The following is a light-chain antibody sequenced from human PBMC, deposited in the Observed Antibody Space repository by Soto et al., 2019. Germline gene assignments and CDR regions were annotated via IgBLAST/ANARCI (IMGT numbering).Light chain of an antibody. Sequence: SYELTQPSSVSVSPGQTARITCSGDVLAKKYARWFQQKPGQAPVLVIYKDSERPSGIPERFSGSSSGTTVTLTISGAQVEDEADYYWYSAADNNLWVFGGGTKLTVL. CDR2: KDS. CDR3: YSAADNNLWV. CDR1: VLAKKY. V-gene: IGLV3-27*01. J-gene: IGLJ3*02.